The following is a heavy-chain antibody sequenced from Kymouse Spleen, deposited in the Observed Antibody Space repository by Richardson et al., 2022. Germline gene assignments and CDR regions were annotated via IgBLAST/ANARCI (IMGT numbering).Heavy chain of an antibody. D-gene: IGHD3-10*01. CDR2: INHSGST. CDR3: ASNYGSGSPFDY. Sequence: QVQLQQWGAGLLKPSETLSLTCAVYGGSFSGYYWSWIRQPPGKGLEWIGEINHSGSTNYNPSLKSRVTISVDTSKNQFSLKLSSVTAADTAVYYCASNYGSGSPFDYWGQGTLVTVSS. CDR1: GGSFSGYY. V-gene: IGHV4-34*01. J-gene: IGHJ4*02.